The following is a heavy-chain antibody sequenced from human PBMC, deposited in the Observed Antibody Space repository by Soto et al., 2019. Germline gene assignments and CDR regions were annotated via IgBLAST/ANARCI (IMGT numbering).Heavy chain of an antibody. D-gene: IGHD5-18*01. Sequence: SETLSLTCAVYGGSFSGYYWSWIRQPPGKGLEWIGEINHSGSTNYNPSLKSRVTISVDTSKNQFSLKLSSVTAADTAVYYCARGKYSYGYDFDYWGQGTLVTVS. V-gene: IGHV4-34*01. CDR3: ARGKYSYGYDFDY. CDR1: GGSFSGYY. J-gene: IGHJ4*02. CDR2: INHSGST.